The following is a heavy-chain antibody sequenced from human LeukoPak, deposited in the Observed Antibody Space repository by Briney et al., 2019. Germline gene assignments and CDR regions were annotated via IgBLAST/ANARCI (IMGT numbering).Heavy chain of an antibody. D-gene: IGHD6-13*01. CDR3: ARDFRSSSWYDY. V-gene: IGHV4-30-4*08. CDR2: IYYSGST. CDR1: GGSISSGDYC. Sequence: SETLSLTCTVSGGSISSGDYCWSWIRQPPGKGLEWIGYIYYSGSTYYNPSLKSRVTISVDTSKNQFSLKLSSVTAADTAVYYCARDFRSSSWYDYWGQGTLVTVSS. J-gene: IGHJ4*02.